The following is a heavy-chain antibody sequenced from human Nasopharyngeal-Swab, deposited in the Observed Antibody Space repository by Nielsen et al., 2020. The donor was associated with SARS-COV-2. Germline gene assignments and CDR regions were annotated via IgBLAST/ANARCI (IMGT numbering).Heavy chain of an antibody. J-gene: IGHJ6*02. CDR2: IKSDGSST. Sequence: GESLKISCAASGFTFSIYWMHWVRQAPGKGLVWVSHIKSDGSSTTYADSVKGRVTISRDNAKNTLYLQMSSLRAEDTAVYHCAKDLPITVGDYYGLDVWGQGTTVTVSS. CDR1: GFTFSIYW. V-gene: IGHV3-74*01. CDR3: AKDLPITVGDYYGLDV. D-gene: IGHD6-19*01.